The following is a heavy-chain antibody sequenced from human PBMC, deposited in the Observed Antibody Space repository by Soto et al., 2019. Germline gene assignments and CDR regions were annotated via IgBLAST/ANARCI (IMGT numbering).Heavy chain of an antibody. CDR3: ARDEAGGYTFDT. D-gene: IGHD3-22*01. J-gene: IGHJ3*02. V-gene: IGHV3-21*01. CDR2: ISTSGNYI. CDR1: GFTLSGYC. Sequence: EVQLVESGGGLVRPGGSLRLSCAASGFTLSGYCMNWVRQPPGKGLEWVSSISTSGNYIYYADSVKGRFTISRDNAKDSLYLQLNNLRGEDTAVYFCARDEAGGYTFDTWGQGTMVTVSS.